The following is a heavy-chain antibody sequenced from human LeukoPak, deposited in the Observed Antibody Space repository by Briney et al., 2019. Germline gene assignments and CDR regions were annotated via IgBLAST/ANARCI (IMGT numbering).Heavy chain of an antibody. CDR2: IYYSGST. Sequence: SETLSLTCTVSGGSISSYYWSWIRQPPGKGLEWIGYIYYSGSTNYNPSLKSRVTISVDTSKNQFSLKLSSVTAADTAVYYCARDVRGTRVAFDIRGQGTMVTVSS. CDR1: GGSISSYY. J-gene: IGHJ3*02. V-gene: IGHV4-59*01. D-gene: IGHD1-1*01. CDR3: ARDVRGTRVAFDI.